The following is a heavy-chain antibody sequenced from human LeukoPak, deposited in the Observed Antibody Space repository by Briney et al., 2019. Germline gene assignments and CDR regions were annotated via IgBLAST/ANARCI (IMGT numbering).Heavy chain of an antibody. CDR1: GFTFSSYG. J-gene: IGHJ4*02. CDR3: TRLGIAPRDFDY. V-gene: IGHV3-30*03. D-gene: IGHD6-6*01. Sequence: PGRSLRLSCAASGFTFSSYGMHWVRQAPGKGLEWVAVISYDGSNKYYADSVKGRFTISRDNSKNTLYLQMNSLRAEDTAVYYCTRLGIAPRDFDYWGQGTLVTVSS. CDR2: ISYDGSNK.